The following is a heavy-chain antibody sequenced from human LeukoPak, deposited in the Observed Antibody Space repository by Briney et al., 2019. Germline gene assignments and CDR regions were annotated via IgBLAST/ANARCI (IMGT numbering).Heavy chain of an antibody. J-gene: IGHJ6*02. CDR2: MNPNSGNT. CDR3: ARGNYDFWSGYYHPYYYYGMDV. V-gene: IGHV1-8*01. Sequence: ASVKVSCKASGYTFTSYDINWVRQATGQGLEWMGWMNPNSGNTGYAQKFQGRVTVTRNTSISTAYMELSSLRSEDTAVYYCARGNYDFWSGYYHPYYYYGMDVWGQGTTVTVSS. CDR1: GYTFTSYD. D-gene: IGHD3-3*01.